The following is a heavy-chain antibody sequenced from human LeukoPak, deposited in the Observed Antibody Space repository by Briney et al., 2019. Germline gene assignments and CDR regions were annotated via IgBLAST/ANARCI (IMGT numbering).Heavy chain of an antibody. CDR1: GFTFSNAW. V-gene: IGHV3-15*01. CDR3: TTVLNYYYDSSGYYFDAFDI. CDR2: IKSKTDGGTT. D-gene: IGHD3-22*01. Sequence: PGGSLRLSCAASGFTFSNAWMSWVRQAPGKGLEWVGRIKSKTDGGTTDYAAPVKGRFTISRDDSKNTLYPQMNSLKTEDTAVYYCTTVLNYYYDSSGYYFDAFDIWGQGTMVTVSS. J-gene: IGHJ3*02.